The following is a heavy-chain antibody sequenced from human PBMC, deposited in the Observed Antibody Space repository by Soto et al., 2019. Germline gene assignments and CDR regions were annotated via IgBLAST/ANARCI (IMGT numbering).Heavy chain of an antibody. CDR3: ARRRYCSSTSCSHDAFSI. J-gene: IGHJ3*02. CDR2: ISSSSSYT. V-gene: IGHV3-11*03. CDR1: GFTFSDYY. Sequence: GSLRLSCAASGFTFSDYYMSWIRQAPGKGLEWVSYISSSSSYTNYADSVKGRFTISRDNAKNSLYLQMNSLRAEDTAVYYCARRRYCSSTSCSHDAFSIWGQGTMVTVSS. D-gene: IGHD2-2*01.